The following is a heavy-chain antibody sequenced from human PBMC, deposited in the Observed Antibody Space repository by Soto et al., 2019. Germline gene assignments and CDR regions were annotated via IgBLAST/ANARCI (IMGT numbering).Heavy chain of an antibody. D-gene: IGHD2-2*02. CDR2: IYYSGST. V-gene: IGHV4-39*01. J-gene: IGHJ6*02. CDR3: ARKSGAIGYYGMDV. CDR1: GSSISISIYY. Sequence: SETLSRTCTVSGSSISISIYYWGWIRQPPGKGLEWIGSIYYSGSTYYNPSLKSRVTISVDTSKNQFSLKLSSVTAADTAVYYCARKSGAIGYYGMDVWGQGTTVT.